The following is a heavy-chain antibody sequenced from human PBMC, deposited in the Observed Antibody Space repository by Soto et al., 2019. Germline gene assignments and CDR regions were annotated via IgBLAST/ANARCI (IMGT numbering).Heavy chain of an antibody. CDR3: ARELNTDSSAYYALAY. D-gene: IGHD3-22*01. CDR1: GYTFTAYG. J-gene: IGHJ4*02. V-gene: IGHV1-18*01. Sequence: QVQMVQSGPEVKMPGASVKVSCKTSGYTFTAYGLAWLRQAPGQSPAWMGWVGTANDNTNYAEKFQGRLTMTTDTSTATTYTELRSLRSDDTAVYYFARELNTDSSAYYALAYWGQGTLVTVSS. CDR2: VGTANDNT.